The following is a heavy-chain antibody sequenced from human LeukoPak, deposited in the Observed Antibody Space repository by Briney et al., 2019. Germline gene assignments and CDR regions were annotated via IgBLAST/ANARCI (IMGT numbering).Heavy chain of an antibody. CDR1: GFTVSSNY. Sequence: GGSLRLSCAASGFTVSSNYMSWVRQAPGKGLEWVSVIYSGGNTYYADSVEGRFTISRDNSKNTLYLQMNSLRAEDTAVYYCARTSVGASSYYFDYWGQGTLVTVSS. J-gene: IGHJ4*02. D-gene: IGHD1-26*01. V-gene: IGHV3-66*01. CDR3: ARTSVGASSYYFDY. CDR2: IYSGGNT.